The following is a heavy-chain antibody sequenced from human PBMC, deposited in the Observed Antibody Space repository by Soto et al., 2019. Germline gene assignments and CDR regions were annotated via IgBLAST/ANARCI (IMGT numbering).Heavy chain of an antibody. D-gene: IGHD1-20*01. Sequence: EVQLLDSGGGLVQPGESLRLSCAASGFTITSSAMSWVRQAPGKGLEWVSTTGISGRTTYYADSVKGRFTVSRDDSKNTLALQMSSLRAEDTAVYYCATVHNTSRSFDYWGQGTPVTVSS. CDR3: ATVHNTSRSFDY. V-gene: IGHV3-23*01. J-gene: IGHJ4*02. CDR1: GFTITSSA. CDR2: TGISGRTT.